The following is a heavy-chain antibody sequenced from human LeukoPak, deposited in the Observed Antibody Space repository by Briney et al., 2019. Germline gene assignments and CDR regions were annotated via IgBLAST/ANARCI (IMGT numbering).Heavy chain of an antibody. D-gene: IGHD3-3*01. CDR3: AKDPVDFWSGYYNHFDY. J-gene: IGHJ4*02. Sequence: GGSLRLSCAASGFTFSSYAMSWVRQAPGKGLEWVSAISGSGDSTYYADSVKGRFTISRDNSKNTLYLQMNSLRAEDTAVYYCAKDPVDFWSGYYNHFDYWGQGTLVTVST. CDR1: GFTFSSYA. V-gene: IGHV3-23*01. CDR2: ISGSGDST.